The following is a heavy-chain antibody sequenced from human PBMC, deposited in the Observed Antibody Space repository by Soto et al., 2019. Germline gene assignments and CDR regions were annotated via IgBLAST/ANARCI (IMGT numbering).Heavy chain of an antibody. CDR3: ARPRGSSWTHNWFDP. J-gene: IGHJ5*02. D-gene: IGHD6-13*01. Sequence: PSETLSLTCTVSGGSISSSSYYWGWIRQPPGKGLEWIGSIYYSGSTYYNPSLKSRVTISVDTSKNQFSLKLSSVTAADTAVYYCARPRGSSWTHNWFDPWGQGTLVTVSS. CDR1: GGSISSSSYY. V-gene: IGHV4-39*01. CDR2: IYYSGST.